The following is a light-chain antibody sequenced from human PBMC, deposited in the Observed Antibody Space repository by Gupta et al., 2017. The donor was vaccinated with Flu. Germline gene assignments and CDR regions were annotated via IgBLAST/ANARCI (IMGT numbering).Light chain of an antibody. J-gene: IGLJ2*01. V-gene: IGLV2-8*01. CDR2: DVS. Sequence: VTSTCTGSSSEVGGDKYVTWYQQHTGKAPKLVIYDVSERPSGVPDRFSGSKSGNTASLTVSGLQAEDEADYFCISYSGDTNHVVFGGGTKLAVL. CDR1: SSEVGGDKY. CDR3: ISYSGDTNHVV.